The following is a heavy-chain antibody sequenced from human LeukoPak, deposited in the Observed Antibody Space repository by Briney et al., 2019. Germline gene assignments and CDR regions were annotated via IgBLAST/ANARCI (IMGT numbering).Heavy chain of an antibody. J-gene: IGHJ4*02. Sequence: SETLSLTCTVSGGSISSYYWSWIRQPPGKGLEWIGYIYYSGSTNYNPSLKSRVTISVDTSKNQFSLKLSSVTAADTAVYYCARARLAAAGNREYYFDYWGQGTLVTVSS. CDR1: GGSISSYY. CDR2: IYYSGST. V-gene: IGHV4-59*01. CDR3: ARARLAAAGNREYYFDY. D-gene: IGHD6-13*01.